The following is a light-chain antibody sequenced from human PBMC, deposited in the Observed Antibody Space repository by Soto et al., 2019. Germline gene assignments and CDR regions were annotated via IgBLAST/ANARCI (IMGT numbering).Light chain of an antibody. V-gene: IGKV1-5*03. J-gene: IGKJ5*01. CDR2: KAS. CDR3: QKYNSDPFT. CDR1: QSISSW. Sequence: IQTTQSPSTPSASVVDRVSITCWASQSISSWLAWYQQKPGKAPKLLIYKASTLKSGVPSRFSGSGSGTDFTLTISSLQPEDVATYYGQKYNSDPFTFGQGRRLEIK.